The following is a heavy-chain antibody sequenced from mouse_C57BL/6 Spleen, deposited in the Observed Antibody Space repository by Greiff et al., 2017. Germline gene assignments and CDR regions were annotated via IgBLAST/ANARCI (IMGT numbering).Heavy chain of an antibody. CDR3: ARRSPSYYDYDNYAMDY. Sequence: EVQRVESGPGLAKPSQTLSLTCSVTGYSITSDYWNWIRKFPGNKLEYMGYISYSGSTYYNPSLKSRISITRDTSKNQYYLQLNSVTTEDTATYYCARRSPSYYDYDNYAMDYWGQGTSVTVSS. D-gene: IGHD2-4*01. V-gene: IGHV3-8*01. J-gene: IGHJ4*01. CDR1: GYSITSDY. CDR2: ISYSGST.